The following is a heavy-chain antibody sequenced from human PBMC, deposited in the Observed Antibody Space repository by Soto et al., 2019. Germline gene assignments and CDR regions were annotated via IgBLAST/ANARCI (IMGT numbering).Heavy chain of an antibody. CDR1: GFTFSSYA. V-gene: IGHV3-23*01. CDR3: AKDATFMITFGGVIVIPLYVDY. D-gene: IGHD3-16*02. CDR2: ISGSGGST. Sequence: EVQLLESGGGLVQPGGSLRLSCAASGFTFSSYAMSWVRQAPGKGLEWVSAISGSGGSTYYADSVKGRFTISRDNSKNTLYLQMNSLRAEDTAVYYCAKDATFMITFGGVIVIPLYVDYWGQGTLVTVSS. J-gene: IGHJ4*02.